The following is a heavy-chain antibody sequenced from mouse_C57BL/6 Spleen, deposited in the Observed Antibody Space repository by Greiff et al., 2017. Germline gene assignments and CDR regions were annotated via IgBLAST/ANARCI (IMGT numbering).Heavy chain of an antibody. CDR2: INPNNGGT. CDR1: GYTFTDYY. Sequence: EVQLQQSGPELVKPGASVKISCKASGYTFTDYYMNWVKQSHGKSLEWMGDINPNNGGTSYNQKFKGKATLTVDKSSSTAYMELRSLTSEDSAVYYRARDGSRTRGFAYWGKGTLVTVSA. J-gene: IGHJ3*01. V-gene: IGHV1-26*01. CDR3: ARDGSRTRGFAY. D-gene: IGHD1-1*01.